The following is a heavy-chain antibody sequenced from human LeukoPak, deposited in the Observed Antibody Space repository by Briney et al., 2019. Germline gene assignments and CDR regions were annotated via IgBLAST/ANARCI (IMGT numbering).Heavy chain of an antibody. Sequence: ASVKVSCKASGYTFTSYDINWVRQATGQGLEWMGWMNPNSGNTGYAQKFQGRVTMTRNTSISTAYMELSSLRSEDTAVYYCARGSVSYSNYVELFGYWGQGTLVTVSS. V-gene: IGHV1-8*01. CDR2: MNPNSGNT. D-gene: IGHD4-11*01. CDR1: GYTFTSYD. CDR3: ARGSVSYSNYVELFGY. J-gene: IGHJ4*02.